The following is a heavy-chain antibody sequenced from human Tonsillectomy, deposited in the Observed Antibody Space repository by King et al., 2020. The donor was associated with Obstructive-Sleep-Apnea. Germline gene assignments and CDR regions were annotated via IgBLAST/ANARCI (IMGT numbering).Heavy chain of an antibody. CDR2: IYPGDSAT. CDR3: ARQWVTGTTFFFGWFDP. D-gene: IGHD1-1*01. Sequence: VQLVESGSEVKKPGESLKISCKASGYRFTNYWIAWVRQMPGKGLEWMGIIYPGDSATRYSPSFQGWVTISADKSISTAYLQWSSLEASDTAIYYCARQWVTGTTFFFGWFDPWGQGTLVRVSS. V-gene: IGHV5-51*01. CDR1: GYRFTNYW. J-gene: IGHJ5*02.